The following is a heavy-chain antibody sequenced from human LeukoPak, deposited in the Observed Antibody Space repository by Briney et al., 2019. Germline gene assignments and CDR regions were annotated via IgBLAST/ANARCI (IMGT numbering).Heavy chain of an antibody. CDR3: ARGLYYFDY. Sequence: SETLSLTCAVYGGSFSGYYWSWIRQPPGKGLEWIGEINHSGSTNYNPSLKSRVAISVDTSKNQFSLKLSSVTAADTAVYYCARGLYYFDYWGQGTLVTVSS. CDR1: GGSFSGYY. CDR2: INHSGST. V-gene: IGHV4-34*01. J-gene: IGHJ4*02.